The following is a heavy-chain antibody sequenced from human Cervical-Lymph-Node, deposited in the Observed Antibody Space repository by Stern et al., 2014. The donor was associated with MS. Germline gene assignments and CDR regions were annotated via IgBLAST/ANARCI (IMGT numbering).Heavy chain of an antibody. Sequence: EVQLVESGGGLVQPGGSLRLSCAASGFTFSSYDMHWVRQATGKGLEWVSAIGTAGDTYYPGSVKGRFTISRENAKNSLYLQMNSLRAGDTAVYYCARDVGDGYFDYWGKGTLVTVSS. D-gene: IGHD5-24*01. J-gene: IGHJ4*02. V-gene: IGHV3-13*01. CDR1: GFTFSSYD. CDR3: ARDVGDGYFDY. CDR2: IGTAGDT.